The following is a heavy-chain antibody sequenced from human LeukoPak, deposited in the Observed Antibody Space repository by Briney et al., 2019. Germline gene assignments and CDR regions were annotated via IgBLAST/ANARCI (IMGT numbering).Heavy chain of an antibody. CDR3: ARAPPSNTPDYYMDV. CDR2: MNPTSGNT. Sequence: ASVKVSCKASGGTFSSYAISWVRQARGQGLEWMGGMNPTSGNTGYAQEFRGRVTIAMSPSISTAYMELSSLRSEDTAVYYCARAPPSNTPDYYMDVWGKGTTVTVSS. V-gene: IGHV1-8*03. CDR1: GGTFSSYA. J-gene: IGHJ6*03.